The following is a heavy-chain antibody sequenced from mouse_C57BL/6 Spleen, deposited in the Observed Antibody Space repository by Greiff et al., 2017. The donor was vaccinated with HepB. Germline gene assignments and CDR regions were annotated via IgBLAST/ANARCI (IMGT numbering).Heavy chain of an antibody. Sequence: VQLQQSGPERVKPGASVKIPCKASGYTFTDYNMDWVKQSHGKSLEWIGDINPNNGGTIYNQKFKGKATLTVDKSSSTAYMELRSLTSEDTAVYYCASVGGSGYAMDYWGQGTSVTVSS. D-gene: IGHD3-2*02. V-gene: IGHV1-18*01. CDR1: GYTFTDYN. CDR3: ASVGGSGYAMDY. J-gene: IGHJ4*01. CDR2: INPNNGGT.